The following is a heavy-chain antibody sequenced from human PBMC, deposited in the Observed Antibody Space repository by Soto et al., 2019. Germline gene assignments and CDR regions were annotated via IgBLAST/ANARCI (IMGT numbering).Heavy chain of an antibody. D-gene: IGHD3-3*01. CDR2: ISGSGGST. CDR3: ARDIGEVPAYYFDY. Sequence: GGSLRLSCAASGFTFSSYAMSWVRQAPGKGLEWVSAISGSGGSTDYADSVKGRFTISRDNSKNTLYLQMNSLRAEDTAVYYCARDIGEVPAYYFDYWGQGTLVTVSS. J-gene: IGHJ4*02. CDR1: GFTFSSYA. V-gene: IGHV3-23*01.